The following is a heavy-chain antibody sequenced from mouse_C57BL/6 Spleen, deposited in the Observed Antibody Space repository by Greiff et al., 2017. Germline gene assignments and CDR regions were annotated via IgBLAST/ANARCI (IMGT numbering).Heavy chain of an antibody. CDR2: IHPNSGST. J-gene: IGHJ2*01. D-gene: IGHD1-1*01. V-gene: IGHV1-64*01. Sequence: VQLQQPGAELVKPGASVKLSCKASGYTFTSYWMHWVKQRPGQGLEWIGMIHPNSGSTNYNEKFKSKATLTVDKSSITAYMQLSSLTSEDSAVYYGARVYYGSSYYFDYWGQGTTLTVSS. CDR1: GYTFTSYW. CDR3: ARVYYGSSYYFDY.